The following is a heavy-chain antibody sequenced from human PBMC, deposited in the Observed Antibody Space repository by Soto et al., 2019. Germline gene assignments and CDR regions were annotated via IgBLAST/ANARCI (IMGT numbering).Heavy chain of an antibody. V-gene: IGHV1-46*01. J-gene: IGHJ4*02. CDR1: GYTFTSYY. CDR3: ATDPLPAITFGGVIVPFDY. D-gene: IGHD3-16*02. CDR2: INPSGGST. Sequence: GASVKVSCKASGYTFTSYYMHWVRQAPGQGLEWMGIINPSGGSTSYAQKFQGRVTMTRDTSTSTVYMELSSLRSEDTAVYYCATDPLPAITFGGVIVPFDYWGQGTLVTVSS.